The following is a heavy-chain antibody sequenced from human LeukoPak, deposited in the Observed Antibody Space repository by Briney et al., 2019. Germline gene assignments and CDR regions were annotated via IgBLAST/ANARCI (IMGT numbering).Heavy chain of an antibody. CDR2: ISGSGGST. CDR1: GFPFSSYA. V-gene: IGHV3-23*01. D-gene: IGHD5-24*01. CDR3: AKERGYGYNHIDY. J-gene: IGHJ4*02. Sequence: GGSLRLSCEASGFPFSSYAMNWVRQAPGKGLEWVSTISGSGGSTYYADSVKGRFTIPRDKSKNTVYLQMNSLRAEDTAVYYCAKERGYGYNHIDYWGQGTLVTVSS.